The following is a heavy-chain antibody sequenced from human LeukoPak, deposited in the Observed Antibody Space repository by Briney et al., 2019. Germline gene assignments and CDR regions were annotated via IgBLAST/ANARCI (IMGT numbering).Heavy chain of an antibody. Sequence: SETLSLTCTVSGGSISPYDWSWIRQTAGKGLEWIGRISASGSTRYNPSLKSRVTMSVDTSKNQFSLKVSSVTAADTAVYYCARAGVAKDYYGSGPQAFDPWGQGTLVTVSS. D-gene: IGHD3-10*01. J-gene: IGHJ5*02. CDR2: ISASGST. CDR3: ARAGVAKDYYGSGPQAFDP. V-gene: IGHV4-4*07. CDR1: GGSISPYD.